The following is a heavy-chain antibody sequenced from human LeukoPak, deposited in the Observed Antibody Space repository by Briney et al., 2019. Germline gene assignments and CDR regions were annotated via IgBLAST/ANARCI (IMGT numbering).Heavy chain of an antibody. Sequence: SGTLSLTCAVSGGSISSSNWWSWVRQPPGKGLEWIGEIYHSGSTNYNPSLKSRVTISVDTSKNQFSLKLSSVTAADTAVYYRARPRRGVAAWYFDYWGQGTLVTVSS. CDR1: GGSISSSNW. CDR3: ARPRRGVAAWYFDY. D-gene: IGHD6-19*01. CDR2: IYHSGST. V-gene: IGHV4-4*02. J-gene: IGHJ4*02.